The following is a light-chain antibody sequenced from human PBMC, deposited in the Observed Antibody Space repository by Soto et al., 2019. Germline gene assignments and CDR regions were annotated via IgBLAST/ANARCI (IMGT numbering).Light chain of an antibody. CDR1: SGSVSTSYY. Sequence: QTVVTQEPSFSVSPGRTVTLTCGLSSGSVSTSYYPSWYQLTPGQAPRTLIYSTNTRSSGVPNRFSGSILENKAALTITGAQSDDESDYYCVLYMGTGISVFGGGTQRTVL. J-gene: IGLJ3*02. CDR3: VLYMGTGISV. CDR2: STN. V-gene: IGLV8-61*01.